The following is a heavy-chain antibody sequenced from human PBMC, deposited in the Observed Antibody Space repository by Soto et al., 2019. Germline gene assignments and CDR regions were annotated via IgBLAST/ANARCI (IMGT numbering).Heavy chain of an antibody. Sequence: PGGSLRLSCAASGFTFSSYDMHWVRQATGKGLEWVSAIGTAGDTYYPGSVKGRFTISRENAKNSLYLQMNSLRAGDTAVYYCARGRYCSSTSCYISPAPNWFDPWGQGTLVTVSS. CDR1: GFTFSSYD. J-gene: IGHJ5*02. CDR3: ARGRYCSSTSCYISPAPNWFDP. CDR2: IGTAGDT. D-gene: IGHD2-2*02. V-gene: IGHV3-13*01.